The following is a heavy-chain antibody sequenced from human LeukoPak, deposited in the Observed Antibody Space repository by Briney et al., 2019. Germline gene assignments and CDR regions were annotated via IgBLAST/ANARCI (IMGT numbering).Heavy chain of an antibody. CDR1: GFTFSDYY. CDR2: ITSSSSDT. V-gene: IGHV3-11*05. D-gene: IGHD3-9*01. Sequence: KSGGSLRHSCAASGFTFSDYYMSWIRQAPGKGLEWVSYITSSSSDTNYADSVKGRFTISRDNAKKSLYLQMNSLRAEDTAVYYCARDYDILTGYFRGGFDYWGQGTLVTVSS. J-gene: IGHJ4*02. CDR3: ARDYDILTGYFRGGFDY.